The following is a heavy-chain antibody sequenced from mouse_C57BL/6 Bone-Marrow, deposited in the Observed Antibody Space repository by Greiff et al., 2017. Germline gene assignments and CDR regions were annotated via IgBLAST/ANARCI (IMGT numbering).Heavy chain of an antibody. D-gene: IGHD2-5*01. J-gene: IGHJ4*01. V-gene: IGHV1-18*01. CDR1: GYTFTDYN. CDR3: ARYSNSIYAMDY. Sequence: EVQLQQSGPELVKPGASVKIPCKASGYTFTDYNMDWVKQSHGKSLEWIGDINPNNGGTIYNQKFKGKATLTVDKSSSTAYMELRSLTSEDTAVYYCARYSNSIYAMDYWGQGTSVTVSS. CDR2: INPNNGGT.